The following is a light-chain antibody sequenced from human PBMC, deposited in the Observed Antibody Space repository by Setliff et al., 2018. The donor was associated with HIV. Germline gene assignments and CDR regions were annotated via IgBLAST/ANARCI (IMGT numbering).Light chain of an antibody. CDR1: SXXXGRYDL. V-gene: IGLV2-23*01. J-gene: IGLJ1*01. Sequence: QSVLTQPASVSGSPGQSITISCTGTSXXXGRYDLVSWYQQHPARAPKLIIYQATRRPSGVSNRFSGSKSGNVASLTISGLQAEDEDDYFCCSNTGSNTFVFGTGTKVTVL. CDR2: QAT. CDR3: CSNTGSNTFV.